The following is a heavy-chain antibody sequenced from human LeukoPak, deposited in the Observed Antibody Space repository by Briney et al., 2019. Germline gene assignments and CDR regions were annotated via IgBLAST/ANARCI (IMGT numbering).Heavy chain of an antibody. V-gene: IGHV4-39*01. J-gene: IGHJ4*02. CDR2: IYYSGST. CDR3: ATHGGDASGSSNFDH. CDR1: GGSINSTIYY. Sequence: SETLSLTCTVSGGSINSTIYYWGWIRQPPGKGLKWIGSIYYSGSTYNNPSLQSRVTLSVDTSKNQFSLKLNSVTAADTGVHYCATHGGDASGSSNFDHWGQGTLVTVSS. D-gene: IGHD3-10*01.